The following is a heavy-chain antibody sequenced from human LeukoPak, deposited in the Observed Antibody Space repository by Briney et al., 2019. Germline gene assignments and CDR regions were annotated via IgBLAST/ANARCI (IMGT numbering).Heavy chain of an antibody. J-gene: IGHJ6*03. Sequence: GGSLRLSCAASGFTFDDYGMSWVRHAPGKGLEWVSGINWNGGSTGYADSVKGRFTISRDNAKNSLYLQMNSLRAEDTALYYCARYSSSGYYYYMDVWGKGTTVTVSS. CDR1: GFTFDDYG. V-gene: IGHV3-20*04. D-gene: IGHD6-6*01. CDR3: ARYSSSGYYYYMDV. CDR2: INWNGGST.